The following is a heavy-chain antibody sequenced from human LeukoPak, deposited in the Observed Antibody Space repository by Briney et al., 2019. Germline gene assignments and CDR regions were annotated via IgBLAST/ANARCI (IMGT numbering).Heavy chain of an antibody. J-gene: IGHJ4*02. V-gene: IGHV3-7*01. CDR2: IEQDGSEN. Sequence: GGSLRLSCAASGFTFSRYWMSWVRQAPGKGLEWVANIEQDGSENYYVDSVKGRFTISRDDAKNSLYLQMNSLRAEDTAVYYCATQGAEGGGIVVVPAAPFDYWGQGTLVTVSS. CDR1: GFTFSRYW. D-gene: IGHD2-2*01. CDR3: ATQGAEGGGIVVVPAAPFDY.